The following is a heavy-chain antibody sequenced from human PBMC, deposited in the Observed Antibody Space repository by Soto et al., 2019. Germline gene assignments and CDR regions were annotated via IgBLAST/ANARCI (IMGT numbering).Heavy chain of an antibody. Sequence: SVKVSCKASGGTFSSYTISWVRQAPGQGLEWMGRIIPILGIANYAQKFQGRVTITADKSTSTAYMELSSLRSEDTAVYYCARDSSVGSSDYWGQGTLVTVSS. J-gene: IGHJ4*02. CDR1: GGTFSSYT. CDR2: IIPILGIA. D-gene: IGHD6-19*01. V-gene: IGHV1-69*04. CDR3: ARDSSVGSSDY.